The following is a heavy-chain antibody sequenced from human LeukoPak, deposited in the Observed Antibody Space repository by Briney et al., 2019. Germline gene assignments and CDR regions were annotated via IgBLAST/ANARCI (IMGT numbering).Heavy chain of an antibody. D-gene: IGHD2-21*02. Sequence: GGSLRLSCAASGFTFSNYAMTWVRQAPGKGLEWVSGISGGGGSTYYADSVKGRFTISRDNSKNTLYPQMNSLRVEDTAVYYCAGSSDSYYFAYWGQGTLVTVSS. V-gene: IGHV3-23*01. CDR3: AGSSDSYYFAY. CDR1: GFTFSNYA. J-gene: IGHJ4*02. CDR2: ISGGGGST.